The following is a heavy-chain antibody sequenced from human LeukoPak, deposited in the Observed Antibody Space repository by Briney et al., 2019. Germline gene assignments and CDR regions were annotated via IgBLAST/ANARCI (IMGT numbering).Heavy chain of an antibody. Sequence: KASETLSLTCTVSGGSINGYYCSWIRQPPGRGLEWIGYIYYSGNTNYSPSLKSRVTISVDTSKNQFSLKLSSVTAADTAVYYCARTPTMVRGRHIDYWGQGTLVTVSS. CDR3: ARTPTMVRGRHIDY. J-gene: IGHJ4*02. CDR1: GGSINGYY. V-gene: IGHV4-59*12. CDR2: IYYSGNT. D-gene: IGHD3-10*01.